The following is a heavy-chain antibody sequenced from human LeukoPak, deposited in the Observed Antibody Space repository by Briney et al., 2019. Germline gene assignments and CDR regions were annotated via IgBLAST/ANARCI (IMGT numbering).Heavy chain of an antibody. CDR1: GYTFTCYY. CDR2: INPNSGAT. V-gene: IGHV1-2*02. CDR3: ARAANAGPTTGLFDY. Sequence: ASVKVSCKASGYTFTCYYMHWVRQAPGQGLEWMGWINPNSGATTYAQKFQGRVTMTRDTSISTAYMELSRLRSDDTAVYYCARAANAGPTTGLFDYWGLGTLVTVSS. J-gene: IGHJ4*02. D-gene: IGHD1-26*01.